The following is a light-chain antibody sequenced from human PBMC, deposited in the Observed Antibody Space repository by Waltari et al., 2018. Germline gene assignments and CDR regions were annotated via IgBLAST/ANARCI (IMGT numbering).Light chain of an antibody. V-gene: IGKV2-28*01. J-gene: IGKJ4*01. CDR1: QTLLHSNGYNY. CDR3: MQALQTPFT. CDR2: LGS. Sequence: DIVMTQSPLSLPVTPGEPASISCRYSQTLLHSNGYNYLDWYLQKPGHAPQLLIYLGSNRASGVPDRFSGSGSGTDFTLKISRVEAEDVGVYYCMQALQTPFTFGGGTKVEIK.